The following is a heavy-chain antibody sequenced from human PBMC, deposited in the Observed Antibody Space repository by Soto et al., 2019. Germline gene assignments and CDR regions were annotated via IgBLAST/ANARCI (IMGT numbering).Heavy chain of an antibody. J-gene: IGHJ6*02. V-gene: IGHV1-69*12. CDR2: IIPIFGTA. CDR1: GGTFSSYA. Sequence: QVPLVQSGAEVKKPGSSVKVSCKASGGTFSSYAISWVRQAPGQGLEWMGGIIPIFGTANYAQKFQGRVTITADESTSTAYMELSSLRSEDTAVYYCARDGTKAVAGDYYYGMDVWGQGTTVTVSS. CDR3: ARDGTKAVAGDYYYGMDV. D-gene: IGHD6-19*01.